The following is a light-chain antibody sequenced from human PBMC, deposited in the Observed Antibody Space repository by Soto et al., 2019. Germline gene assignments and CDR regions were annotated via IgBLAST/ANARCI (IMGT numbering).Light chain of an antibody. CDR3: LSYTITSALV. CDR2: EVT. Sequence: QSVLTQPASVSGSPGQSITISCTGTNSDVGAYNYVSWFQQHPGKAPKLIIFEVTNRPSGVSHRFSGSKSANTASLTISGLQTEDEADYYCLSYTITSALVFGGGTKLTVL. J-gene: IGLJ3*02. CDR1: NSDVGAYNY. V-gene: IGLV2-14*01.